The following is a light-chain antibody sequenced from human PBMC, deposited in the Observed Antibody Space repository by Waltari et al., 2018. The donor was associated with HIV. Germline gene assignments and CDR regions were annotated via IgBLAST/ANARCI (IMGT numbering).Light chain of an antibody. CDR3: QQYDKWPPWT. Sequence: EVVMTQSPATLSVSPGEGASLSCRASQSISTNLAWYQQKPGQAPRLLIYASSTRASDIPARDSGSGSGTHCTLSISSLQPEDVALYNCQQYDKWPPWTFGQGTTV. CDR1: QSISTN. V-gene: IGKV3-15*01. CDR2: ASS. J-gene: IGKJ1*01.